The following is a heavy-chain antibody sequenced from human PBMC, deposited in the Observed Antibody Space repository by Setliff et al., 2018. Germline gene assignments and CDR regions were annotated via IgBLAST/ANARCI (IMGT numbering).Heavy chain of an antibody. CDR3: ASTPDGDLYYNFWSGYYLTLDY. J-gene: IGHJ4*02. Sequence: GSLRLSCAASGFTFSSYAMSWVRQAPGKGLEWVSAISGSGGSTYYADSVKGRFTISRDNSKNTLYLQMNSLRAEDTAVYYCASTPDGDLYYNFWSGYYLTLDYWGQGTLVTVS. V-gene: IGHV3-23*01. D-gene: IGHD3-3*01. CDR2: ISGSGGST. CDR1: GFTFSSYA.